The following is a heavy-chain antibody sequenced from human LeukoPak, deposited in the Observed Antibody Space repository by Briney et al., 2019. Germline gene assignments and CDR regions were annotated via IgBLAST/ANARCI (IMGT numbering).Heavy chain of an antibody. J-gene: IGHJ5*02. CDR2: ISATGGST. Sequence: GGSLRLSCAASGFTFSSYAMSWVRQAPGKGLEWVSAISATGGSTYYADSVKGRFTISRDNSKNTLYLQMNSLRAEDTAVHYCATGPFGYFYGSGTYFHSWGQGTLVTVSS. D-gene: IGHD3-10*01. CDR3: ATGPFGYFYGSGTYFHS. V-gene: IGHV3-23*01. CDR1: GFTFSSYA.